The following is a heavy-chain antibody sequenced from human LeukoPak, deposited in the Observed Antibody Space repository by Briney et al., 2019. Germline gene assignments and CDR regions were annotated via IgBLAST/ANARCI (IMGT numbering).Heavy chain of an antibody. V-gene: IGHV4-61*01. CDR3: ARRGWLQLDI. J-gene: IGHJ3*02. CDR1: GYSISSGYY. Sequence: SETLSLTCAVSGYSISSGYYWSWIRQPPGKGLEWIGYIYYSGSTNYNPSLKSRVTISVDTSKNQFSLKLSSVTAADTAVYYCARRGWLQLDIWGQGTMVTVSS. CDR2: IYYSGST. D-gene: IGHD5-24*01.